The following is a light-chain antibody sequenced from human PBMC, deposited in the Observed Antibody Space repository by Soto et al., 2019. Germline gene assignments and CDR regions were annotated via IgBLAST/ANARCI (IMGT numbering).Light chain of an antibody. V-gene: IGLV2-23*02. CDR1: SGDVGGYNL. CDR3: GPFAGNREV. CDR2: EVT. Sequence: QSVLTQPASVSGSPGQSITIPCTGTSGDVGGYNLVSWYQQHPGKAPKLMIYEVTERPSGVFNRFSGSKSGNTASLTISGLQPADEAIYYCGPFAGNREVFGTGPKVTV. J-gene: IGLJ1*01.